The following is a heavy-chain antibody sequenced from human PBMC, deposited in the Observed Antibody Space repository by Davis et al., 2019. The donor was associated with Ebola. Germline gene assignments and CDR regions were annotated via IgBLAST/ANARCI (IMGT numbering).Heavy chain of an antibody. V-gene: IGHV4-59*08. Sequence: SETLSLTCTVSGGSISSYYWSWIRQPPGKGLEWIGYIYYSGSTNYNPSLKSRVTISVDTSKNQFSLKLSSVTAADTAVYYCARHTGYSSGWYRSGPYYYGMDVWGQGTTVTVSS. CDR2: IYYSGST. J-gene: IGHJ6*02. D-gene: IGHD6-19*01. CDR3: ARHTGYSSGWYRSGPYYYGMDV. CDR1: GGSISSYY.